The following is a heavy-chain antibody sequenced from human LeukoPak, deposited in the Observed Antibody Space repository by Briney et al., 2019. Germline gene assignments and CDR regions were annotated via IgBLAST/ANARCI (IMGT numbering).Heavy chain of an antibody. CDR1: GGSISSYY. CDR3: ARGLGPGIVGAEWDY. CDR2: IYYSGST. J-gene: IGHJ4*02. V-gene: IGHV4-59*01. D-gene: IGHD1-26*01. Sequence: SGTLSLTCTVSGGSISSYYWSWIRQPPGQGLEWIGYIYYSGSTNYNPSLKSRVTISVDTSKNQFSLKLSSVTAADTAVYYCARGLGPGIVGAEWDYWGQGTLVTVSS.